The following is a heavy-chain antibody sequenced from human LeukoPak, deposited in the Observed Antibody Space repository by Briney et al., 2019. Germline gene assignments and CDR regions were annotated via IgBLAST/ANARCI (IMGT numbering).Heavy chain of an antibody. CDR2: ILSSGNT. J-gene: IGHJ3*02. V-gene: IGHV4-4*07. CDR3: ARERGNLRGDAFDI. D-gene: IGHD1-26*01. CDR1: GVSFSSYY. Sequence: SETLSLTCTVSGVSFSSYYWTWIRQPAGKGLEWIGRILSSGNTNYNPSLESRVTMSIDTSKNQFSLKLTSVTAADTAVYYCARERGNLRGDAFDIWGQGTMVTVSS.